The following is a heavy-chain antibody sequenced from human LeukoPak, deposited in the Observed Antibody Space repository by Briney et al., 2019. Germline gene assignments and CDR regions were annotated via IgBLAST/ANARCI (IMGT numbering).Heavy chain of an antibody. CDR3: ARNPHCSSTSCFRKDWFDP. D-gene: IGHD2-2*01. J-gene: IGHJ5*02. Sequence: SETLSLTCTVSGSSISSGGYYWSWIRQHPGKGLEWIGYIYYSGSTYYNPSLKSRVTISVDTSKNQFSLKLSSVTAADTAVYYCARNPHCSSTSCFRKDWFDPWGQGTLVTVSS. CDR2: IYYSGST. V-gene: IGHV4-31*03. CDR1: GSSISSGGYY.